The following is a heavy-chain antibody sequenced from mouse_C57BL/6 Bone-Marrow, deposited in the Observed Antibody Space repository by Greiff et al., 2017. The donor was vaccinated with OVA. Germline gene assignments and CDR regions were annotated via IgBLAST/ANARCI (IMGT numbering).Heavy chain of an antibody. Sequence: EVMLVESGEGLVKPGGSLKLSCAASGFTFSSYAMSWVRQTPEKRLEWVAYISSGGGYIYYADTVKGRFTIPRDNARNTLYLQMSSLKSEDTAMYYCTRAPGYFDVWGTGTTVTVSS. CDR2: ISSGGGYI. J-gene: IGHJ1*03. CDR1: GFTFSSYA. CDR3: TRAPGYFDV. V-gene: IGHV5-9-1*02.